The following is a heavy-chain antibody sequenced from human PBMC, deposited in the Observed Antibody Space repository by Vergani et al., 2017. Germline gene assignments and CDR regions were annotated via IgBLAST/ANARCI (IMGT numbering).Heavy chain of an antibody. CDR2: TIPIFGPA. Sequence: QVQLVQSGAEVKKPGSSVKVSCKASGGTFSSYAISWVRQAPGQGLEWMGGTIPIFGPATSARKFRGRVRIPREDSRAQANRRRGGRGLGERAVIYGMGRIIPIFGTANYAQKFQGRVTITADESTSTAYMELSSLRSEDTAVYYCARSWGSAVYSGYDYSFYYFDYWGQGTLVTVSS. V-gene: IGHV1-69*13. CDR1: GGTFSSYA. D-gene: IGHD5-12*01. J-gene: IGHJ4*02. CDR3: MGRIIPIFGTANYAQKFQGRVTITADESTSTAYMELSSLRSEDTAVYYCARSWGSAVYSGYDYSFYYFDY.